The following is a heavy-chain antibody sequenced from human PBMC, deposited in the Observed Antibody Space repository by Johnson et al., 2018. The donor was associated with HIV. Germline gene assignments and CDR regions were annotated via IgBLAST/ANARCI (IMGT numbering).Heavy chain of an antibody. J-gene: IGHJ3*02. Sequence: QVQLVESGGGVVQPGRSLRLSCAASGFTFSSYAMHWVRQAPAKGLEWVAAISYDGSDKDHADSVKGRFTITRDSSKNTLYLQMNSLRAEDTAVYYCARDPEGYYYDSSGYLLGAFDIWGQGTMVTVSS. CDR3: ARDPEGYYYDSSGYLLGAFDI. V-gene: IGHV3-30*04. D-gene: IGHD3-22*01. CDR2: ISYDGSDK. CDR1: GFTFSSYA.